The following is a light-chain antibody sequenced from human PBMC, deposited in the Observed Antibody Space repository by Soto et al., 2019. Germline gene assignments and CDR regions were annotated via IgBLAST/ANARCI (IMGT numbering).Light chain of an antibody. Sequence: DIVMTQSPDSLAVSLGERATINCKSSQSVLYSSNSKNYLAWYQHKPGQPPKLLIYWASTRESGVPDRFSGSGSATDFSLTISSLQAEDVAVYYCQQYYSTPHTFGQGTKLEIK. V-gene: IGKV4-1*01. J-gene: IGKJ2*01. CDR3: QQYYSTPHT. CDR2: WAS. CDR1: QSVLYSSNSKNY.